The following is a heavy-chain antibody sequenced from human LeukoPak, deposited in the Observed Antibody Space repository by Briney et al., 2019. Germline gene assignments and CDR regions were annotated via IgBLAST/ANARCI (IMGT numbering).Heavy chain of an antibody. J-gene: IGHJ6*02. CDR1: GRSISNFY. D-gene: IGHD1-7*01. CDR3: AREIGTRNMDV. Sequence: SETLSLTCTVSGRSISNFYWSWIRQPPGKGLEWIGYISYSGSTKYNPSLQSRVTMSGDTPKNQFSLKLTSVTAADTAVYYGAREIGTRNMDVWGQETTVTVSS. V-gene: IGHV4-59*12. CDR2: ISYSGST.